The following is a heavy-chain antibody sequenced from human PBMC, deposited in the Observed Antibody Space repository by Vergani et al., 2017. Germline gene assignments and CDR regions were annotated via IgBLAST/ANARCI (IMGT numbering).Heavy chain of an antibody. Sequence: EVQLVQSGAELKKPGESLKISCKGSGYKFSTYWIGWVRQMPGKGLEWMGIIYPGDSDTRYSPSFQGQVTISADKSISTSYLQWSSLKASDTAMYYCARCRVSYGLFYYFDYWGQGTLVTVSS. CDR2: IYPGDSDT. J-gene: IGHJ4*02. D-gene: IGHD5-18*01. CDR3: ARCRVSYGLFYYFDY. CDR1: GYKFSTYW. V-gene: IGHV5-51*01.